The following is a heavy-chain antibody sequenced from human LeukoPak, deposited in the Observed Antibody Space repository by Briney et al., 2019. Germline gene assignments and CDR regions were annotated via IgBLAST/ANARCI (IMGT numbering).Heavy chain of an antibody. CDR3: ARSPINWGKAPLDY. J-gene: IGHJ4*02. CDR2: IIPILGIA. CDR1: GGTFSSYT. D-gene: IGHD7-27*01. Sequence: ASVKVSCKASGGTFSSYTISWVRQAPGQGLEWMGRIIPILGIANYAQKFQGRVTITADKSTSTAYMELSSLRSEDTAVYYCARSPINWGKAPLDYWGQGTLVTVSS. V-gene: IGHV1-69*02.